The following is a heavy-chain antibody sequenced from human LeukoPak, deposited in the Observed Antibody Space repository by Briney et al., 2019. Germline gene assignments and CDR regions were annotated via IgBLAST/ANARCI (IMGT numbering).Heavy chain of an antibody. Sequence: GGSLRFSCAASGFTFDDYATHWVRQAPGKGLEWVSGISWNSGSIGYADSVKGRFTISRDNAKTSLYLQMNSLRAEDTALYYCAKDLGPGSMATSPGFDYWGQGTLDTVSS. D-gene: IGHD5-24*01. CDR2: ISWNSGSI. CDR1: GFTFDDYA. J-gene: IGHJ4*02. CDR3: AKDLGPGSMATSPGFDY. V-gene: IGHV3-9*01.